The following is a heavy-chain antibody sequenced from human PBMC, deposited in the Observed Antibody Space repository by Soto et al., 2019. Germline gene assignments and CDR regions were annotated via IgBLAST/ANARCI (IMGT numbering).Heavy chain of an antibody. CDR3: ARAEAVAGPYYFDY. J-gene: IGHJ4*02. CDR1: GFTFSDYY. Sequence: PGGSLRLSCAASGFTFSDYYMSWIRQAPGKGLEWVSYISSSGSTIYYADSVKGRFTISRDNSKNTLYLQMNSPRADDAAVYYCARAEAVAGPYYFDYWGQGTLVTVSS. D-gene: IGHD6-19*01. V-gene: IGHV3-11*04. CDR2: ISSSGSTI.